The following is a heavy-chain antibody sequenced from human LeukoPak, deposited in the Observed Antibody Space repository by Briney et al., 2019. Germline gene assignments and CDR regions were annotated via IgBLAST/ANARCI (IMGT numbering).Heavy chain of an antibody. D-gene: IGHD3-22*01. CDR3: ASSDYYYGDFDY. J-gene: IGHJ4*02. CDR2: VYYSGNT. Sequence: SETLSLTCIVSSGSISINSYYWVWIRQPPGKGLEWIGSVYYSGNTYYSPSLRSRVTISVDTSKNQFSLKLSSVTAADTAIYYCASSDYYYGDFDYWGQGTLVTVSS. CDR1: SGSISINSYY. V-gene: IGHV4-39*01.